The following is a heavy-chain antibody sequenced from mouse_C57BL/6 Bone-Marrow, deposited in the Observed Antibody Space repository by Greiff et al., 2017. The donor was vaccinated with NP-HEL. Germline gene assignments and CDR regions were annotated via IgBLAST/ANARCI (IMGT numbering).Heavy chain of an antibody. D-gene: IGHD2-2*01. CDR2: INPGSGGT. CDR3: ARHKEEFGYPFAY. J-gene: IGHJ3*01. Sequence: VQLQQSGAELVRPGTSVKVSCKASGYAFTDYLIEWVKQRPGQGLEWIGVINPGSGGTNYNEKFKGKATLTADKSSSTAYMQLSSLASEDSAVYICARHKEEFGYPFAYWGQGTLVTVSA. V-gene: IGHV1-54*01. CDR1: GYAFTDYL.